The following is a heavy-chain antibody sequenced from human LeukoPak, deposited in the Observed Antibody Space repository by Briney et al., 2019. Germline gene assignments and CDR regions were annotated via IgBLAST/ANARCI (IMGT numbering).Heavy chain of an antibody. CDR3: ARGGHSSFDY. V-gene: IGHV3-74*01. J-gene: IGHJ4*02. D-gene: IGHD3-16*01. Sequence: GGSLRLSCAASGFTFSNFWLHWVRRAPGKGLEWVSRITSDGSNINYADSVQGRFTISRDNAKNTLYLQMNSLRAEDTAVYYCARGGHSSFDYWGQGALVTVSS. CDR1: GFTFSNFW. CDR2: ITSDGSNI.